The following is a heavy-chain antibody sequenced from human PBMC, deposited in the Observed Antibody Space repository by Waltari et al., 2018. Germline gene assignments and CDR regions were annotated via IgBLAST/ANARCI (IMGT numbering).Heavy chain of an antibody. CDR3: ARPTRTIYYYGMDV. CDR1: GGSFSGYY. Sequence: QVQLQQWGAGLLKPSETLSLTCAVYGGSFSGYYWSWIRQPPGKGLEWIGEINHSGSTNYNPSLKSRVTISVDTSKNQFSLKLSAVTAAETAVYYCARPTRTIYYYGMDVWGQGTTVTVSS. V-gene: IGHV4-34*01. CDR2: INHSGST. J-gene: IGHJ6*02.